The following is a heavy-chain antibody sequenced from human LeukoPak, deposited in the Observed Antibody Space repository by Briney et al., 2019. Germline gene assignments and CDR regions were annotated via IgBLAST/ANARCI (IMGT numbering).Heavy chain of an antibody. CDR2: ISWDGGST. CDR3: AKGPTRHYYDSSGYFAYFDY. D-gene: IGHD3-22*01. CDR1: GFTFDDYA. V-gene: IGHV3-43D*03. Sequence: GSLRLPCAASGFTFDDYAMHWVRQAPGKGLEWVSLISWDGGSTYYADSVKGRFTISRDNSKNSLYLQMNSLRAEDTALYYCAKGPTRHYYDSSGYFAYFDYWGQGTLVTVSS. J-gene: IGHJ4*02.